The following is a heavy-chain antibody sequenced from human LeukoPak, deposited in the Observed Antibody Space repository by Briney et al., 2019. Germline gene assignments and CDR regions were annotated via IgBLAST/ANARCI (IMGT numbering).Heavy chain of an antibody. CDR3: ARDPCPSSTSCYSRGGAFDI. V-gene: IGHV1-69*05. CDR2: IVPIFGTA. J-gene: IGHJ3*02. CDR1: GGTFSSYA. Sequence: SVKVSCKASGGTFSSYAISWVRQAPGQGLEWMGGIVPIFGTANYAQKFQGRVTITTDESTSTAYMELSSLRSEDTAVYYCARDPCPSSTSCYSRGGAFDIWGQGTMVTVSS. D-gene: IGHD2-2*01.